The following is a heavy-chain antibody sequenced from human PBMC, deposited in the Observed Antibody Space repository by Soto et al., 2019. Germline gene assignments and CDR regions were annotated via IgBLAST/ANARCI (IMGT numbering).Heavy chain of an antibody. CDR3: ARSLEGTTVTNWFDP. J-gene: IGHJ5*02. Sequence: QVQLVQSGAEVKKPGSSVKVSCKASADTFNSYSLSWLRQAPGQRLEWMGGITPVFGTADYAQSFEDRLTITADDSTSTVYMELSSLRSDDTGVYYCARSLEGTTVTNWFDPWGQGALVTVSS. CDR1: ADTFNSYS. CDR2: ITPVFGTA. D-gene: IGHD4-17*01. V-gene: IGHV1-69*01.